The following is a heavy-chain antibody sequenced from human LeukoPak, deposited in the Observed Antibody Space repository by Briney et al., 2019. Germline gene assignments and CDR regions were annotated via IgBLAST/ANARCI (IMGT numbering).Heavy chain of an antibody. CDR1: GYSFTSFW. CDR2: IYPGDSDT. D-gene: IGHD4-17*01. J-gene: IGHJ4*02. CDR3: ARDATPGPYGDYFDF. V-gene: IGHV5-51*01. Sequence: GESLKISCKGSGYSFTSFWSGWVRQMPGKGLDWMGIIYPGDSDTRYSPSFQGQVTISADKSISTAYPQWSSLKASDTAMYYCARDATPGPYGDYFDFWGQGTLVTVSS.